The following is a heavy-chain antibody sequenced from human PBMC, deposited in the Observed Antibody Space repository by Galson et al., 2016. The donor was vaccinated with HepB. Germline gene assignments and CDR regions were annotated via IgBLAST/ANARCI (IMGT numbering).Heavy chain of an antibody. V-gene: IGHV3-74*01. Sequence: SLRLSCAASGFIFSSYWMHWVRQVPGKGLVWVSRINSDGSSTSYADSVKGRFTISRDNAKNTLYLQMNSLRAEDTAVYYCARDAGWYLSYWYFDLWGRGTLVTVSS. D-gene: IGHD6-19*01. CDR2: INSDGSST. CDR3: ARDAGWYLSYWYFDL. CDR1: GFIFSSYW. J-gene: IGHJ2*01.